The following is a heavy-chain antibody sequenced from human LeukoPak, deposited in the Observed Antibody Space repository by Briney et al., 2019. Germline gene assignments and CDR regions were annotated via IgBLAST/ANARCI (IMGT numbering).Heavy chain of an antibody. CDR1: GGSISSYY. J-gene: IGHJ3*02. CDR2: IYYSGGT. D-gene: IGHD1-1*01. CDR3: ARYMERHSSAFDI. Sequence: KPSETLSLTCTVSGGSISSYYWSWIRQPPGKGLEWIGYIYYSGGTNYNPSLKSRVTISVDTSKNQFSLKLSSVTAADTAVYYCARYMERHSSAFDIWGQGTMVTVSS. V-gene: IGHV4-59*01.